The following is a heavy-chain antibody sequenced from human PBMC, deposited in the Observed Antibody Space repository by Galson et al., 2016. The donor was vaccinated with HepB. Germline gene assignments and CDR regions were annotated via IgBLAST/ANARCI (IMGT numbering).Heavy chain of an antibody. CDR1: GYTFSGYG. D-gene: IGHD3-3*01. CDR3: AKGSLSGYVGGIDF. J-gene: IGHJ4*02. V-gene: IGHV3-30*18. Sequence: SLRLSCAASGYTFSGYGMHWVRQAPGQGLEWVSFMSYDGSNKYYADYVKGRFTISRDNSKNTLYLQMNSLKAEDTDVYYCAKGSLSGYVGGIDFWGQGTLVTVSS. CDR2: MSYDGSNK.